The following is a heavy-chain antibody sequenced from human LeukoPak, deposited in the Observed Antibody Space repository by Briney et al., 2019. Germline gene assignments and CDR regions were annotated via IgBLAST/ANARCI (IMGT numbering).Heavy chain of an antibody. Sequence: SQTLSLTCTVSGGSISSGGYYWSWIRQPPGKGLEWIGYIYHSGSTYYNPSLKSRVTISVDRSKNQFSLKLSSVTAADTAVYYCASGSIAAPGYFDYWGQGTLVTVSS. CDR3: ASGSIAAPGYFDY. CDR2: IYHSGST. D-gene: IGHD6-25*01. J-gene: IGHJ4*02. V-gene: IGHV4-30-2*01. CDR1: GGSISSGGYY.